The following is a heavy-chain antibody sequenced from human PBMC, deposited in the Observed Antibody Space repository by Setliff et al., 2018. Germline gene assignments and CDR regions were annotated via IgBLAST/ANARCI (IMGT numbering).Heavy chain of an antibody. J-gene: IGHJ5*02. CDR3: ARYNSSAACFDL. V-gene: IGHV4-4*07. CDR1: GASISDYY. CDR2: VSASGST. Sequence: SETLSLTCTVSGASISDYYWTWIRQPAGKELEWIGRVSASGSTTYNPSLKSRVTMSVDTSRNQISLMLRSVTAADTAIYYCARYNSSAACFDLWGPGTLVTVSS. D-gene: IGHD1-20*01.